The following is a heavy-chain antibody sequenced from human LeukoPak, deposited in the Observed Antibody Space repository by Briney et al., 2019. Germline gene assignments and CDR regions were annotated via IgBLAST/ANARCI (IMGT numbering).Heavy chain of an antibody. D-gene: IGHD3-22*01. CDR1: GFTFSSYA. CDR3: AKVMGYDSSGYINY. CDR2: ISGSGGST. J-gene: IGHJ4*02. V-gene: IGHV3-23*01. Sequence: GGSLRLSCAASGFTFSSYAMSWVRQAPGKGLEWVSAISGSGGSTYYADSVKGRFTISRDNSKNTLYLQMNSLRAEDTAVYYCAKVMGYDSSGYINYWGQGTLVTVSS.